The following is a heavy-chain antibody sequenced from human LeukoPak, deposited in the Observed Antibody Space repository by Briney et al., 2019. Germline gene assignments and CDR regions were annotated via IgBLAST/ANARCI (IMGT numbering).Heavy chain of an antibody. J-gene: IGHJ5*02. CDR1: GFTFSSYW. Sequence: PGWSLRLSCAASGFTFSSYWMGWVRQAPGKGLEWVANIKQDGSEKYYVDSVKGRFTISRDNAKNSLYLQMNSLRAEDTAVYYCARDLDYGDPHWFDPWGQGTLVTVSS. CDR3: ARDLDYGDPHWFDP. CDR2: IKQDGSEK. V-gene: IGHV3-7*03. D-gene: IGHD4-17*01.